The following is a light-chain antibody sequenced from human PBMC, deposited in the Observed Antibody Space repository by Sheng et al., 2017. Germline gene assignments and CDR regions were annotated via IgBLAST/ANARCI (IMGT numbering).Light chain of an antibody. Sequence: EIVLTQSPATLSLSPGERATLSCRASQSVSRLLSLVPTETWPGSQAPQSMMHPTGPLASQPGSVAVGLGTGLSRLTISSLEPEDFAVYYCQQRSNWPPLTFGGGTKVEIK. J-gene: IGKJ4*01. CDR2: MHP. V-gene: IGKV3-11*01. CDR3: QQRSNWPPLT. CDR1: QSVSRL.